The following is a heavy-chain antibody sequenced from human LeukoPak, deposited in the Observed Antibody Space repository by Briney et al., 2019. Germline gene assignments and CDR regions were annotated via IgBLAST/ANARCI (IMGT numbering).Heavy chain of an antibody. Sequence: SSETLSLTCTVYGGSFSDLYWSWIRQPPGKGLEWIGEINHSGSTNYTPSLKSRVTISLGTSRNQFSLKLTSVTAADRAVYYFARGRRRWSWLDPWGQGTLVTVSS. CDR2: INHSGST. J-gene: IGHJ5*02. CDR1: GGSFSDLY. D-gene: IGHD4-23*01. V-gene: IGHV4-34*01. CDR3: ARGRRRWSWLDP.